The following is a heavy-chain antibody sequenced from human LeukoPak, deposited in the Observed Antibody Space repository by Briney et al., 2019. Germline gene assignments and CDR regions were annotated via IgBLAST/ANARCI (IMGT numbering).Heavy chain of an antibody. CDR2: TRNKANSYTT. V-gene: IGHV3-72*01. D-gene: IGHD1-26*01. CDR1: GFTFSDHY. J-gene: IGHJ4*02. Sequence: GGSLRLSCAASGFTFSDHYMDWVRQAPGKGLEWVGRTRNKANSYTTEYAASVKGRSTISRDDSKNSLYLQMNSLKTEDTAVYYCARASGSYSGYFDYWGQGTLVTVSS. CDR3: ARASGSYSGYFDY.